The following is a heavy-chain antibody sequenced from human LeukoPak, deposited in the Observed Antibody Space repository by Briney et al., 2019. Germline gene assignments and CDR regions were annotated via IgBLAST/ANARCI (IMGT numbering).Heavy chain of an antibody. CDR1: GFTFSSSA. CDR2: INWNGGST. D-gene: IGHD3-3*01. V-gene: IGHV3-20*01. CDR3: AREMKYYDFWSGYYTKYYMDV. Sequence: GGSLRLSCAASGFTFSSSAMNWVRQAPGKGLEWVSGINWNGGSTGYADSVKGRFTISRDNAKNSLYLQMNSLRAEDTALYHCAREMKYYDFWSGYYTKYYMDVWGKGTTVTVSS. J-gene: IGHJ6*03.